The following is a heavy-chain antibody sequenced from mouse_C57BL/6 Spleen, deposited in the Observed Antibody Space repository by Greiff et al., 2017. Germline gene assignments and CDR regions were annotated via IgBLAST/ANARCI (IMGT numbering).Heavy chain of an antibody. V-gene: IGHV3-6*01. CDR3: ARADCFDY. CDR1: GYSITSGYY. J-gene: IGHJ2*01. CDR2: ISYDGSN. Sequence: EVQLQQSGPGLVKPSQSLSLTCSVTGYSITSGYYWNWIRQFPGNKLEWMGYISYDGSNNYNPSLNNRISITRDTSNNQFFLKLNSVTTEDTATYYCARADCFDYWGQGPTLTVSS.